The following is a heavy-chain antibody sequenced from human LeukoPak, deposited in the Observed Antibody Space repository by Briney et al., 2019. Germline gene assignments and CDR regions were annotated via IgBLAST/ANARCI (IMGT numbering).Heavy chain of an antibody. V-gene: IGHV4-30-2*01. CDR1: GGSISSGGYY. CDR3: ARDKVFDAFDI. CDR2: IYHSGST. J-gene: IGHJ3*02. Sequence: SETLSLTCTVSGGSISSGGYYWSWIRQPPGKGLEWIGYIYHSGSTYYNPSLKSRVTISVDRSKNQFSLKLSSVTAADTAVYYCARDKVFDAFDIWGQGTVVTVSS.